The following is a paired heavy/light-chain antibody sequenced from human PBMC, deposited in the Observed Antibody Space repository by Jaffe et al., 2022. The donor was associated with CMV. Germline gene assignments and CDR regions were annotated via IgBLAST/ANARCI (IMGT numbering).Heavy chain of an antibody. CDR1: GGSISSTTYY. J-gene: IGHJ5*02. V-gene: IGHV4-39*01. D-gene: IGHD3-10*01. CDR2: IYYTGST. Sequence: QLQLQESGPGLVKPSETLSLICTVSGGSISSTTYYWGWIRQPPGKGLEWIGTIYYTGSTYYNPSLKSRVTISVDTSKNQFSLRLTSVTAADTAVYYCARQREMVRGADWFDPWGQGTLVTFSS. CDR3: ARQREMVRGADWFDP.
Light chain of an antibody. J-gene: IGLJ3*02. CDR1: DIGSKT. Sequence: SYVLTQPPSVSVAPGKTARITCGGNDIGSKTVHWYQRKPGQAPVMVIYYDSDRPSGIPERFSGSNSGDTATLTISRVEAGDEADYWCQVWDSSSDHPVFGGGTKLTVL. CDR3: QVWDSSSDHPV. V-gene: IGLV3-21*04. CDR2: YDS.